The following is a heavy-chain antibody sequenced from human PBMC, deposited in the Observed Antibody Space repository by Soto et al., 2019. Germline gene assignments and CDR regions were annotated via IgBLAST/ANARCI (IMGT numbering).Heavy chain of an antibody. CDR1: GVSLNSGHSY. CDR3: GKVLIGATRHADADS. D-gene: IGHD2-15*01. Sequence: QVQLQESGPGLLEPLETLSLTCSVSGVSLNSGHSYWVWVRQSPGKGLAWIASVYYDESTYYNPSLNSRVTVSIDKPRIQFSLTLKSVTAADTAVYYCGKVLIGATRHADADSWGQGARVTVSS. V-gene: IGHV4-39*01. J-gene: IGHJ4*02. CDR2: VYYDEST.